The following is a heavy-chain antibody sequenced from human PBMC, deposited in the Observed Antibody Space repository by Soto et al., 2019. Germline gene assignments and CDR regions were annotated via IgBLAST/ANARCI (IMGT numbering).Heavy chain of an antibody. CDR1: GGTFSSYA. V-gene: IGHV1-69*13. CDR3: ARDGCISTSCYLGYYYYGMDV. J-gene: IGHJ6*02. D-gene: IGHD2-2*01. Sequence: GASVKVSCKASGGTFSSYAISWVRQAPGQGLEWMGGIIPIFGSANYAQKFQGRVTITADESTSTAYMELSSLRSEDTAVYYCARDGCISTSCYLGYYYYGMDVWGQGTTVTVS. CDR2: IIPIFGSA.